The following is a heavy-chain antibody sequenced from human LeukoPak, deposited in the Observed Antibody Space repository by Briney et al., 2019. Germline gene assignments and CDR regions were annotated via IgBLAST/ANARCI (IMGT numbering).Heavy chain of an antibody. D-gene: IGHD1-26*01. J-gene: IGHJ4*02. Sequence: GESLKISCAASGFTFTSYWMHWVRQAPGKGLVWVSRINSDGTSTSYADSVKGRFTISRDNAKNMLYLEMNSLRVDDTSVYYCVRGAPFDYWGQGTLVTVSS. CDR3: VRGAPFDY. CDR1: GFTFTSYW. V-gene: IGHV3-74*01. CDR2: INSDGTST.